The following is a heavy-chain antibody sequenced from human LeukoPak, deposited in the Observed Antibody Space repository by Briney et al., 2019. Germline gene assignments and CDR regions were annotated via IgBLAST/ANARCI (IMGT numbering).Heavy chain of an antibody. J-gene: IGHJ4*02. Sequence: PSETLSLTCTVSGGSISSYYWSWIRQPPGKGLEWIGYIYYSGSTNYNPSLKSRVTISVDTSKNQFSLKLSSVTAADTAVYYCATGIAAAGTDYFDYWGQGTLVTVSS. CDR2: IYYSGST. D-gene: IGHD6-13*01. CDR1: GGSISSYY. V-gene: IGHV4-59*08. CDR3: ATGIAAAGTDYFDY.